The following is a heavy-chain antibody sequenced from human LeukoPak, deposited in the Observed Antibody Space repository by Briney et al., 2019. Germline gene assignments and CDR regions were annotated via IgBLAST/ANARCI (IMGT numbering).Heavy chain of an antibody. V-gene: IGHV4-39*01. CDR1: GGSISSSSYY. CDR3: AGYQYSSGWYRDY. Sequence: SETLSLTCTVSGGSISSSSYYWGWIRQPPGKGLEWIGSIYYSGSTYYNPSLKSRVTISVDTSKNQFSLKLSSVTAADTAVYYCAGYQYSSGWYRDYWGQGTLVTVSS. D-gene: IGHD6-19*01. CDR2: IYYSGST. J-gene: IGHJ4*02.